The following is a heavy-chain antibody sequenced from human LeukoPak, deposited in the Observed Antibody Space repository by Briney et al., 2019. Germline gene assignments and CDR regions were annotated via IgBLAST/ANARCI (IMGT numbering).Heavy chain of an antibody. CDR1: GFTFSSYS. J-gene: IGHJ4*02. Sequence: PGGSLRLSCAASGFTFSSYSMNWVRQAPGKGLEWVSYISSSSSTIYYADSVKGRFTISRDNAKNSLYLQMNSLRAEDTAVYYCARRRYFDYWGQGTLVTVSS. CDR3: ARRRYFDY. V-gene: IGHV3-48*01. CDR2: ISSSSSTI.